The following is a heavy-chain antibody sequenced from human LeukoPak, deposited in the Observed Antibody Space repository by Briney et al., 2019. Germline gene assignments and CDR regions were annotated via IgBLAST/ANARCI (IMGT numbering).Heavy chain of an antibody. CDR1: GGSIGTYY. V-gene: IGHV4-59*08. CDR2: NGGST. Sequence: SETLSLTCTVSGGSIGTYYWSWVRQTPGKGLEWMGYNGGSTTYNPSLKGRVTISVDTSRNQLSLKLTSVTAADTAIYYCARHDCSGGSCYYYGMDVWGQGTTVTVSS. J-gene: IGHJ6*02. D-gene: IGHD2-15*01. CDR3: ARHDCSGGSCYYYGMDV.